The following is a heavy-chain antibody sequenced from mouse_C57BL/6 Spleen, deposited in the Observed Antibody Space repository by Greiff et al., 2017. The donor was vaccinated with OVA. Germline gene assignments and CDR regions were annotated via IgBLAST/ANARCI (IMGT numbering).Heavy chain of an antibody. D-gene: IGHD2-3*01. V-gene: IGHV1-42*01. CDR1: GYSFTGYY. Sequence: VQLKQSGPELVKPGASVKISCKASGYSFTGYYMNWVKQSPEKSLEWIGEINPSTGGTTYNQKFKAKATLTVDKSYSTAYMQLKSLTSEDSAVYYCARAPYDYSDYWGQGTTLTVSS. CDR2: INPSTGGT. J-gene: IGHJ2*01. CDR3: ARAPYDYSDY.